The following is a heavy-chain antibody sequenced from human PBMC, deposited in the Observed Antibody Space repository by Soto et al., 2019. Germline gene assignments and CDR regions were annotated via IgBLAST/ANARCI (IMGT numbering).Heavy chain of an antibody. D-gene: IGHD6-6*01. Sequence: EVQLLESGGGLVQPGESLRLSCAASGFTFSSYAMSWVRQAPGKGLEWVSVISGSDDSTYYADSVKGRFTISRDNSKNTLYLQMTGLRAEDTAVYYCAKRGSSSTFDYWGQGTLVTVSS. CDR2: ISGSDDST. CDR3: AKRGSSSTFDY. CDR1: GFTFSSYA. V-gene: IGHV3-23*01. J-gene: IGHJ4*02.